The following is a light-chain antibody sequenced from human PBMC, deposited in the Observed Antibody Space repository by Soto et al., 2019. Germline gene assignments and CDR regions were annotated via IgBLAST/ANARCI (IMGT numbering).Light chain of an antibody. V-gene: IGKV1-5*03. J-gene: IGKJ3*01. CDR1: RDVRIY. CDR3: QQYYIYPPA. CDR2: QTS. Sequence: DIQMTQSPSTLSASVGDRVTITCRASRDVRIYLAWYQQKPGKAPKLLMYQTSTLKAGVPSRFSGSGSETDFSLAISGLQPEDSATYFCQQYYIYPPAFGPGTKVEI.